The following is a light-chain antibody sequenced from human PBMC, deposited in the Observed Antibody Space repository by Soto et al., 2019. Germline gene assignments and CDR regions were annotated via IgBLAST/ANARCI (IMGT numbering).Light chain of an antibody. J-gene: IGLJ1*01. CDR2: YVS. Sequence: QSVLTQPASVSGSPGQSNNISCTGTSSDVGGYNYVSWYQHHPGKAPKPIIYYVSNRPSGVSNPFSGSKSGNTASLTISGLQPVDEADYYCSSYTTSNTRQIVFGTGTKVTVL. CDR3: SSYTTSNTRQIV. CDR1: SSDVGGYNY. V-gene: IGLV2-14*03.